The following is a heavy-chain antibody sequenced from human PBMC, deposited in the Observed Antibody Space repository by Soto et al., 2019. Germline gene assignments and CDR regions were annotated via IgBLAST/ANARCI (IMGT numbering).Heavy chain of an antibody. J-gene: IGHJ6*01. D-gene: IGHD6-13*01. CDR3: ARPGAAAAHHYYYGMDV. Sequence: GESLKISCKGSGYSFTSYWIGWVRQMPGKGLEWMGIIYPGDSDTRYSPSFQGQVTISADKSISTAYLQGSSLKASDTAMYYCARPGAAAAHHYYYGMDVWGQGTTVTVS. CDR2: IYPGDSDT. V-gene: IGHV5-51*01. CDR1: GYSFTSYW.